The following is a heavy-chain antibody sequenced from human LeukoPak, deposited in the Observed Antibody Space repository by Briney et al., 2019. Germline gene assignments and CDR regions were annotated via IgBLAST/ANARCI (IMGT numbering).Heavy chain of an antibody. CDR2: ISLSGST. V-gene: IGHV4-30-2*01. J-gene: IGHJ5*02. Sequence: SETLSLTCTVSGGSISSGGYYWSWIRQPPGKGLEWIGYISLSGSTYYNPSLRSRVTISVDRSKNQFSLKMSSVTAADTAVYYCASDLGYCSSTSCRYFDPWGQGTLVTVSS. D-gene: IGHD2-2*01. CDR3: ASDLGYCSSTSCRYFDP. CDR1: GGSISSGGYY.